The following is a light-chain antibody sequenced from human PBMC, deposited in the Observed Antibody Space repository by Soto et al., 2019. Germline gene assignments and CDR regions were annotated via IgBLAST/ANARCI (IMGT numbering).Light chain of an antibody. V-gene: IGKV3-11*01. CDR1: HSVRTY. Sequence: EIVLTHSKVTLSLSPGERATLSCSASHSVRTYLAWYQVKPGQAPRLLIYDGSSRASGVPARFSGSGSGTDFTLTISSLEPEDFALYYCQQRNSWPPITFGQGTRLEI. CDR3: QQRNSWPPIT. CDR2: DGS. J-gene: IGKJ5*01.